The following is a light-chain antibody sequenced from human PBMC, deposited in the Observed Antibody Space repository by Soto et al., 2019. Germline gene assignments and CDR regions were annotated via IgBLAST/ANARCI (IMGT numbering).Light chain of an antibody. J-gene: IGLJ2*01. CDR1: TGAVTSGHY. CDR3: LLAYSGARV. CDR2: DTR. Sequence: QAVVTQEPSLTVSPGGTVTLTCGSSTGAVTSGHYPYWFQQKPGQAPRTLIYDTRNKHSWTPARFSGSLLGGKAALTLSGAQPEDEADYYCLLAYSGARVFGGGTKLTVL. V-gene: IGLV7-46*01.